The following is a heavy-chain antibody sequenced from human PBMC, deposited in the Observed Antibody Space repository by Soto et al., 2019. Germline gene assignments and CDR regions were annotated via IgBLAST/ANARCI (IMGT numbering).Heavy chain of an antibody. CDR3: ALERQLNSPSDGFDI. CDR2: IVVGSGNT. J-gene: IGHJ3*02. V-gene: IGHV1-58*01. D-gene: IGHD6-13*01. CDR1: GFTFTSSA. Sequence: ASVKVSCKASGFTFTSSAVQWVRQARGQRLEWIGWIVVGSGNTNYAQQFHGRVTMTSDTSITTAFMDLSNLGFDDTAVYYCALERQLNSPSDGFDIWGQGTMVTVSS.